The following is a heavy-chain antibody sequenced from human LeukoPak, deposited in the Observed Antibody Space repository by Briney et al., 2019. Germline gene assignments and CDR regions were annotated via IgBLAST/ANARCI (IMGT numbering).Heavy chain of an antibody. CDR1: GFASGSYA. D-gene: IGHD7-27*01. V-gene: IGHV3-23*01. J-gene: IGHJ2*01. CDR3: AKSFNWGPAYFDL. CDR2: ISGSGDIT. Sequence: GGSLRLSCAASGFASGSYAMSWVRQAPGKGLEWVAAISGSGDITYYADSVKGRFTISRDNPKNTLFLQMSSLRAEDTALYYCAKSFNWGPAYFDLWGRGTLVTVSS.